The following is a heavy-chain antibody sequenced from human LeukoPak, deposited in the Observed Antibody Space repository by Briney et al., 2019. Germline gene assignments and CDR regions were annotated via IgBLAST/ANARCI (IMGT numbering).Heavy chain of an antibody. CDR2: ISSSSSYI. Sequence: GGSLRLSCAASGFPFSTHSLNWVRQAPGKGLEWVSSISSSSSYIYYADSVKGRFTISRDNAKNSLYLQMNSLRAEDTAVYYCARSTYDSSGYYGGYWGQGTLVTVSS. V-gene: IGHV3-21*01. CDR1: GFPFSTHS. D-gene: IGHD3-22*01. J-gene: IGHJ4*02. CDR3: ARSTYDSSGYYGGY.